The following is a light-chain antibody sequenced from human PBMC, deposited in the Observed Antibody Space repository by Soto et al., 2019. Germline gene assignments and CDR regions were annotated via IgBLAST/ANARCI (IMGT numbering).Light chain of an antibody. Sequence: QSVLTQPPSVSGAPGQTVTISCTGSSSNIGAGYDVYWYQQLPGTAPKLSIYGNSNRPEGVPDRFSGSKSGTSASLAITGLQADDEDDYYCQSCGSSLRVLFGRGTKLTVL. J-gene: IGLJ2*01. CDR3: QSCGSSLRVL. CDR1: SSNIGAGYD. CDR2: GNS. V-gene: IGLV1-40*01.